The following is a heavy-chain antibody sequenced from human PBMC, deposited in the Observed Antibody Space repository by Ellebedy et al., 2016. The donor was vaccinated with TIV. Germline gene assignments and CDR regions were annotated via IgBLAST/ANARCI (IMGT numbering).Heavy chain of an antibody. CDR1: GYTFTSYG. V-gene: IGHV1-18*01. CDR2: ISAYNGNT. Sequence: ASVKVSCXASGYTFTSYGISWVRQAPGQGLEWMGWISAYNGNTNYAQKLQGRVTMTTDTSTSTAYMELRSLRSDDTAVYYCARDVVVPAAILTYYYYYGMDVWGQGTTVTVSS. D-gene: IGHD2-2*01. CDR3: ARDVVVPAAILTYYYYYGMDV. J-gene: IGHJ6*02.